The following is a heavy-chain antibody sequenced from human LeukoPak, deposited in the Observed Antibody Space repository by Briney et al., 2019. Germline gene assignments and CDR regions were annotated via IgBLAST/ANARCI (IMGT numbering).Heavy chain of an antibody. J-gene: IGHJ4*02. CDR2: IYYTGST. Sequence: SETLSLTCTVSGGSISSSSYYWGWIRQPPGKGLEWIGSIYYTGSTYYNPSLKSRVTISVDTSKNQFSLKLSSVTAADTAVYYCARRYFYDSGGYYYYFDYWGQGTLVTVSS. CDR3: ARRYFYDSGGYYYYFDY. D-gene: IGHD3-22*01. V-gene: IGHV4-39*01. CDR1: GGSISSSSYY.